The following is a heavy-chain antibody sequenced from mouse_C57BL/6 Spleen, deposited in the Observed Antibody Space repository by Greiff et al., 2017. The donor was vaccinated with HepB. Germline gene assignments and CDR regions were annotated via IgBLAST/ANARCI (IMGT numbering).Heavy chain of an antibody. CDR2: INPNNGGT. V-gene: IGHV1-18*01. Sequence: VQLKQSGPELVKPGASVKIPCKASGYTFTDYNMDWVKQSHGKSLEWIGDINPNNGGTIYNQKFKGKATLTVDKSSSTAYMELRSLTSEDTAVYYCVRKGALDYWGQGTTLTVSS. J-gene: IGHJ2*01. CDR1: GYTFTDYN. CDR3: VRKGALDY.